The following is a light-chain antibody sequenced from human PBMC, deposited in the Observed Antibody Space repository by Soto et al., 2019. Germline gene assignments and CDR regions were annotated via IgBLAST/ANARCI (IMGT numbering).Light chain of an antibody. V-gene: IGKV1-5*01. J-gene: IGKJ5*01. Sequence: DIQMTQSPSTLFASVGDRVTITCRASQSVRNWLAWYQQKPGRAPQLLIYDSSTLEPGVPSRFRGSGSGTEFTLTINGLQPDDFANYYCQQARSFPITFGQGKRLEIK. CDR2: DSS. CDR3: QQARSFPIT. CDR1: QSVRNW.